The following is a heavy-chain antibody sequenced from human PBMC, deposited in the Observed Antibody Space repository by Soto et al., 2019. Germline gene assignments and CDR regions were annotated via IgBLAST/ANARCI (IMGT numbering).Heavy chain of an antibody. CDR1: GGSIASGSYY. Sequence: SGGSIASGSYYWSWIRQHPGKGLEWIGYIYYSGSTYYNPSLKSRVTIAVDTSKNQFSLKLSSVTAADTAVYYCARVSTVTTLYYFDYWGPGALVTVSS. CDR2: IYYSGST. D-gene: IGHD4-17*01. CDR3: ARVSTVTTLYYFDY. J-gene: IGHJ4*02. V-gene: IGHV4-39*01.